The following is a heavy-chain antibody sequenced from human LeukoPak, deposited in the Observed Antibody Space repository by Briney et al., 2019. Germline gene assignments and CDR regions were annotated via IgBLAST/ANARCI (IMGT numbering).Heavy chain of an antibody. J-gene: IGHJ5*02. Sequence: KASETLSLTCAVYGGSFSGYYWSWIRQPPGKGLEWIGEINHSGSTNYNPSLKSRVTISVDTSKNQFSLKLSSVTAADTAVYYCAREFRAFYYGSGSYYNDWFDPWGQGTLVTVSS. CDR2: INHSGST. D-gene: IGHD3-10*01. V-gene: IGHV4-34*01. CDR1: GGSFSGYY. CDR3: AREFRAFYYGSGSYYNDWFDP.